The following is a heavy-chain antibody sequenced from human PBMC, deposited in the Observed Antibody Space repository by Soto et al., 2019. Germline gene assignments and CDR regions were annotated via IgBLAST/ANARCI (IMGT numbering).Heavy chain of an antibody. Sequence: QLQLQESGPGLVKPSETLSLTCTVSGGSISSSSYYWGWIRQPPGKGLEWIGGIGSIYYSGSTYYNPSHKSRVTISVDTSKNQFSLKLNSVTAADTAVYYCARHWGRKVFDYWGQGNLVTVSS. V-gene: IGHV4-39*01. CDR2: IYYSGST. D-gene: IGHD3-16*01. J-gene: IGHJ4*02. CDR3: ARHWGRKVFDY. CDR1: GGSISSSSYY.